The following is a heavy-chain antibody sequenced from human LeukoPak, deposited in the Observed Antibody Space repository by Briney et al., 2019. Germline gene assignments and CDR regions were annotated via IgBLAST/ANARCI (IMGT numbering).Heavy chain of an antibody. J-gene: IGHJ4*02. V-gene: IGHV4-61*08. Sequence: SETLSLTCTVSGGSISSGGYYWSWIRQPPGKGLEWIGYIYYSGSTNYNPSLKSRVTISVDTSKNQFSLKLSSVTAADTAVYYCARGSYYGSGSSTPFDYWGQGTLVTVSS. CDR1: GGSISSGGYY. CDR3: ARGSYYGSGSSTPFDY. D-gene: IGHD3-10*01. CDR2: IYYSGST.